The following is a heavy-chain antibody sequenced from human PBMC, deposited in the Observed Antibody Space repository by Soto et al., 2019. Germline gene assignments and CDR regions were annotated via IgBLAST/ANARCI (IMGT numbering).Heavy chain of an antibody. CDR2: ISTNGDTA. CDR1: GFTFSNYG. Sequence: HPGGSLRLSCAASGFTFSNYGMNWVRQAPGKGLEWVSGISTNGDTANYADSVKGRFTVSRDNAKYTLYLQMNSLRAEDTAVYYCATAEVDYWGPGTLVTVSS. CDR3: ATAEVDY. V-gene: IGHV3-23*01. J-gene: IGHJ4*02.